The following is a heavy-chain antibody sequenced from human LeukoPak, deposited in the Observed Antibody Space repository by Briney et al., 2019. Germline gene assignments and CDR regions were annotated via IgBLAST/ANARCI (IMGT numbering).Heavy chain of an antibody. D-gene: IGHD6-19*01. Sequence: ASVKVSCKASGYTFTSYYIHWVRQAPGQGLEWMGIINPSGGSTSYTQQFQGRVTMTRDTSTSTVYLELSSLRSEDTAVNYCARASAVASTIYHYYGMDVWGQGTTVTVSS. V-gene: IGHV1-46*01. CDR2: INPSGGST. CDR1: GYTFTSYY. J-gene: IGHJ6*02. CDR3: ARASAVASTIYHYYGMDV.